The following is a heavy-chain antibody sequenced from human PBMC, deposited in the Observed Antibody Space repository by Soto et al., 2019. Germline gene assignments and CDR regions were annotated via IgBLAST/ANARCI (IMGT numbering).Heavy chain of an antibody. CDR2: IISIFGTA. V-gene: IGHV1-69*13. J-gene: IGHJ6*02. D-gene: IGHD1-1*01. CDR3: ARNQMNNQTQQYYYYGMDV. CDR1: GGTFSSYA. Sequence: ASVKVSCKASGGTFSSYAISWVRQAPGQGLEWMGGIISIFGTANYAQKFQGRVTITADESTSTAYMELSSLRSEDTAVYYCARNQMNNQTQQYYYYGMDVWGQGTTVTVSS.